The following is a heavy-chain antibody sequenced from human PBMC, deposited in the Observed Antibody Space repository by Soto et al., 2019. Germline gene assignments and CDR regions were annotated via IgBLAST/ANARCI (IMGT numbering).Heavy chain of an antibody. D-gene: IGHD5-12*01. CDR3: AREGIYSSFDP. CDR2: VYRSGST. Sequence: QVQLQESGPGLVKPSGTLALTCAVSGVSVTRSNWWSWVRQSPGKGLEWIGEVYRSGSTRYNPSLNSRVTLSVDISRNQFSLRLTSVTAADTAVYYCAREGIYSSFDPWGQGILVTVSS. V-gene: IGHV4-4*02. CDR1: GVSVTRSNW. J-gene: IGHJ5*02.